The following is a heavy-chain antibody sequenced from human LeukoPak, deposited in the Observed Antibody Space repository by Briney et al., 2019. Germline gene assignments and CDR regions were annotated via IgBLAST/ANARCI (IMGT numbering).Heavy chain of an antibody. CDR1: GFTFSSYG. D-gene: IGHD2-21*01. Sequence: GGSLRLSCAVTGFTFSSYGFHWVRQAPGKGLEWVAVIWYDGSNKYYADSVKGRFTISRDNSKNTLYLQMNSLRAEDTAVYYCAREVNGLDYWGQGTLVTVSS. V-gene: IGHV3-33*01. J-gene: IGHJ4*02. CDR3: AREVNGLDY. CDR2: IWYDGSNK.